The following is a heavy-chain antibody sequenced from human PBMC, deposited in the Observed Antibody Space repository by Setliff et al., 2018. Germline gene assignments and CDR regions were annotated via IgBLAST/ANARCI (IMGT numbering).Heavy chain of an antibody. D-gene: IGHD4-17*01. CDR2: ISASNGNT. Sequence: GASVKVSCKASGYTFTNYGISWVRQAPGQGLEWMGWISASNGNTNSAQKLQGRVTMTTDTSTSTAYMELRSLRSDDTAVYYCARDSPTVVTHIHAFDIWGQGTMVTVSS. J-gene: IGHJ3*02. CDR3: ARDSPTVVTHIHAFDI. V-gene: IGHV1-18*01. CDR1: GYTFTNYG.